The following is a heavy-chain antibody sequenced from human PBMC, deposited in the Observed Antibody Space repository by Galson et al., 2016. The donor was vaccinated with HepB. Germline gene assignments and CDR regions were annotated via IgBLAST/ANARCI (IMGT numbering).Heavy chain of an antibody. J-gene: IGHJ4*02. V-gene: IGHV3-53*01. Sequence: SLRLSCAASGFTVSNNFMRWVRQAPGKGLEWVSLIYSGGGTHYVDSVKGRFIISRDNSKNTLYLQMNSPRVEDTAVYYCARGGNYGYTWGPGTLVTVSS. CDR3: ARGGNYGYT. CDR2: IYSGGGT. CDR1: GFTVSNNF. D-gene: IGHD1-26*01.